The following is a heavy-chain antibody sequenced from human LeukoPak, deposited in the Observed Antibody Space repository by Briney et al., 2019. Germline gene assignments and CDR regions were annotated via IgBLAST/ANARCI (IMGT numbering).Heavy chain of an antibody. CDR1: GFTFSNFG. J-gene: IGHJ4*02. CDR3: AKEAEGTI. CDR2: ISVDGSNE. D-gene: IGHD4/OR15-4a*01. Sequence: GGSLRLSCAASGFTFSNFGMHWVRQAPGKGLEWVAVISVDGSNEYYADSVKGRFTISRDNSKNKLFLQMNSLRPEDTAVYYCAKEAEGTIWGQGTLVTVSS. V-gene: IGHV3-30*18.